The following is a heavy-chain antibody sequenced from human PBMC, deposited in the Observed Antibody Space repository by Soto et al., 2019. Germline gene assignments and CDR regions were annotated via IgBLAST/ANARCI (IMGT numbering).Heavy chain of an antibody. D-gene: IGHD3-22*01. V-gene: IGHV4-30-4*01. CDR3: ARGRNEITMIVVVITGPGAFDI. CDR2: IYYSGST. J-gene: IGHJ3*02. Sequence: QVQLQESGPGLVKPSQTLSLTCTVSGGSISSGDYYWSWIRQPPGKGLEWIGYIYYSGSTYYNPSLKSRVTISVATSKNQFSLKLSSVTAADTAVYYCARGRNEITMIVVVITGPGAFDIWGQGTMVTVSS. CDR1: GGSISSGDYY.